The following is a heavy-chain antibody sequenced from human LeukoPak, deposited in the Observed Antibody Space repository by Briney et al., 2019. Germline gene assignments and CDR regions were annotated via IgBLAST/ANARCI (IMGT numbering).Heavy chain of an antibody. V-gene: IGHV4-59*12. Sequence: SETLSLTCTVSGGAINDYYWSWIRQPPGKGLEWIAYIHYSGTTNYNPSLKSRVTISLDTSKNQFSLKLRSVTAADTAVYYCAREVLSMVRGVIPKEAWGWFDPWGQGTLVTVSS. CDR3: AREVLSMVRGVIPKEAWGWFDP. CDR1: GGAINDYY. J-gene: IGHJ5*02. CDR2: IHYSGTT. D-gene: IGHD3-10*01.